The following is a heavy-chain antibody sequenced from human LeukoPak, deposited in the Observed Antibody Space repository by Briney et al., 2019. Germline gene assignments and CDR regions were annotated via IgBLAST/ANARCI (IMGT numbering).Heavy chain of an antibody. D-gene: IGHD3-10*01. CDR3: ARGYGLAGYYYGMDV. CDR1: GFTFSSNL. J-gene: IGHJ6*02. Sequence: GGSLRLSCAASGFTFSSNLMHWVRQGPGKGLVWVSHINSDGNTIRYADSVKGRFTISRDNAKSTLYLQMNSLRAEDTAVYYCARGYGLAGYYYGMDVWGQGTTVTVSS. V-gene: IGHV3-74*01. CDR2: INSDGNTI.